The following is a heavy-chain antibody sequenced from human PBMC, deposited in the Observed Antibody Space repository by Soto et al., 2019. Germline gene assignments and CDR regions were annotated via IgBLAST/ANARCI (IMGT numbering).Heavy chain of an antibody. D-gene: IGHD3-9*01. CDR2: ISAYNGNT. V-gene: IGHV1-18*01. CDR3: ASSGTDILTGYYKT. J-gene: IGHJ5*02. Sequence: GASVKVSCKASGYTFTSYDINWVRQATGQGLEWMGWISAYNGNTNYAQKLQGRVTMTTDTSTSTAYMELRSLRSDDTAVYYCASSGTDILTGYYKTWGQGTLVTVSS. CDR1: GYTFTSYD.